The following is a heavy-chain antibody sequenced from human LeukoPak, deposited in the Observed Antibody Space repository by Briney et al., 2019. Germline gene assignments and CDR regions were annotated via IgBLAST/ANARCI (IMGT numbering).Heavy chain of an antibody. CDR3: ARVLADISGFDI. D-gene: IGHD2-15*01. J-gene: IGHJ3*02. CDR1: GFTFSSYS. CDR2: ISSSSSYI. Sequence: PGGSLRLSCAASGFTFSSYSMNWVPQAPGKGLEWVSSISSSSSYIYYADSVKGRFTISRDNAKNSLYLQMNSLRAEDTAVYYCARVLADISGFDIWGQGTMVTVSS. V-gene: IGHV3-21*01.